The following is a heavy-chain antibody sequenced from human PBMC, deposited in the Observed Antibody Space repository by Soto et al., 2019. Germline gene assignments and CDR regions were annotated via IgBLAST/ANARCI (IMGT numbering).Heavy chain of an antibody. J-gene: IGHJ6*02. D-gene: IGHD2-2*01. V-gene: IGHV5-10-1*01. CDR1: GYSFTSYW. CDR2: IDPSDSYT. Sequence: GESLKISCKGSGYSFTSYWISWVRQMPGKGLEWMGRIDPSDSYTNYSPSFQGHVTISADKSISTAYLQWSSLKASDTAIYYCARHRDGGQLLQYFHYGMDVWGQGTTVTVSS. CDR3: ARHRDGGQLLQYFHYGMDV.